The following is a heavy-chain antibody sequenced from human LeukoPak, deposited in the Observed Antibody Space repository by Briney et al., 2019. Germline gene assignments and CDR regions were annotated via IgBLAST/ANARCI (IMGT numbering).Heavy chain of an antibody. V-gene: IGHV4-34*01. CDR3: ARGRHIVVVVAAPPSRYFQH. Sequence: PSETLSLTCAVYGGSFSGYYWSWIRQPPGKGLEWIGEINHSGGTNYNPSLKSRVTISVDTSKNQFSLKLSSVTAADTAVYYCARGRHIVVVVAAPPSRYFQHWGQGTLVTVSS. D-gene: IGHD2-15*01. J-gene: IGHJ1*01. CDR1: GGSFSGYY. CDR2: INHSGGT.